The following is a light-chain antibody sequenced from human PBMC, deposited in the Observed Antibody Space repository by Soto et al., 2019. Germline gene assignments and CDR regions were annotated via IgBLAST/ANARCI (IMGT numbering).Light chain of an antibody. J-gene: IGKJ1*01. CDR1: QGIRND. V-gene: IGKV1-6*01. Sequence: AIQMTQSPSSLSASVGDRVTITCRASQGIRNDLGWYQQKPGKAPKLLIYAASSLQSGVPSRFSGSGSGTDFTLTISILQPEDFATYYCLPDYNYPRTFGQGTTVEIK. CDR2: AAS. CDR3: LPDYNYPRT.